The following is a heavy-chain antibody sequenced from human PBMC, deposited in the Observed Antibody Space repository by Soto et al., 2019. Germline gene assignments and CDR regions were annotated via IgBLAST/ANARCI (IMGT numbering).Heavy chain of an antibody. CDR3: AKNGPRSHYSSSSTDLDY. J-gene: IGHJ4*02. CDR1: GFIFGSYG. D-gene: IGHD6-6*01. V-gene: IGHV3-23*01. CDR2: VSGPGDNT. Sequence: EVQLLETGGDLVQPGGSLRLSCAASGFIFGSYGMSWVRQAPGKGLEWVSAVSGPGDNTYYADSVKGRFTISRDNSRNKLYLQMNSLRAEDTAIYYCAKNGPRSHYSSSSTDLDYWGLGTLVTVSS.